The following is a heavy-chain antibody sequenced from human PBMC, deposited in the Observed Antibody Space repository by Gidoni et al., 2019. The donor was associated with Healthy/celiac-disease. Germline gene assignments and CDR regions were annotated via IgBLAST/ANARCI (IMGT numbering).Heavy chain of an antibody. CDR2: IYSGGST. V-gene: IGHV3-66*01. Sequence: EVQLVESGGGLVQPGGSLRLSCAASGFTVSSNYMSWVRQAPGKGLGWVSVIYSGGSTYYADSVKGRFTISRDNSKNTLYLQMNSLRAEDTAVYYCARDSLNWNDVGGGHDYWGQGTLVTVSS. CDR1: GFTVSSNY. CDR3: ARDSLNWNDVGGGHDY. D-gene: IGHD1-1*01. J-gene: IGHJ4*02.